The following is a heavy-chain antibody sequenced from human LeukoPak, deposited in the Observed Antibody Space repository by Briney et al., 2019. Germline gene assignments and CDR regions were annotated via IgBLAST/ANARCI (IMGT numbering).Heavy chain of an antibody. J-gene: IGHJ4*02. V-gene: IGHV4-59*01. CDR1: GGSISGYY. Sequence: PSETLSLTCTVSGGSISGYYWSWIRQPPGTGLEWIGYIYYSGSTNYNPFLKSRVTMSVDTSKSQFSLNLSSVTAADTALYYCARHHYASGTHTPYYFDFWGQGTLVTVSS. D-gene: IGHD3-10*01. CDR2: IYYSGST. CDR3: ARHHYASGTHTPYYFDF.